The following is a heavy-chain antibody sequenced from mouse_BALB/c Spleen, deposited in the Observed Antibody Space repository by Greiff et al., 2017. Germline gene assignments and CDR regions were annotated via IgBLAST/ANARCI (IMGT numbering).Heavy chain of an antibody. J-gene: IGHJ1*01. CDR2: IWAGGST. CDR1: GFSLTSYG. D-gene: IGHD1-2*01. CDR3: ARADYYGFLYFDV. V-gene: IGHV2-9*02. Sequence: QVQLKESGPGLVAPSQSLSITCTVSGFSLTSYGVHWVRQPPGKGLEWLGVIWAGGSTNYNSALMSRLSISKDNSKSQVFLKMNSLQTDDTAMYYCARADYYGFLYFDVWGAGTTVTVSS.